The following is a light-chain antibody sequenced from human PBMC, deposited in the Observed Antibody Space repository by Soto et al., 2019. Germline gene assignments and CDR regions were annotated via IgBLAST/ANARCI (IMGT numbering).Light chain of an antibody. V-gene: IGKV3-15*01. CDR2: GAS. Sequence: EIVMTQSPATLSVSPGERATLSCRASQSVSSNLAWYQHKPGQAPRLLIYGASTGATGIPARFSGSGSGTEFTLTISSLQSEDFAVYYCQQYNNWAYTFGQGTKLEIK. J-gene: IGKJ2*01. CDR3: QQYNNWAYT. CDR1: QSVSSN.